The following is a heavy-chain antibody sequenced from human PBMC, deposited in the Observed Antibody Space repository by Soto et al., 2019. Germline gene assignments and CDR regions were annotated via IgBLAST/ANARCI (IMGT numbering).Heavy chain of an antibody. CDR1: GLTFSTAA. J-gene: IGHJ5*02. D-gene: IGHD3-22*01. V-gene: IGHV3-23*01. CDR2: ISAGGGTR. CDR3: AKDISSGWTKNWFDP. Sequence: GGSLRLSCAGAGLTFSTAAMSWVRQAPGKGLQWVSTISAGGGTRYYADSVEGRFTISRDNSKNTLYLQMSSLGAEDTAVYYCAKDISSGWTKNWFDPWGQGTLVTVSS.